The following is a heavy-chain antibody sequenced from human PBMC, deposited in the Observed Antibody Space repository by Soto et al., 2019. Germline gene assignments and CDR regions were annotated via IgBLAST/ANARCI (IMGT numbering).Heavy chain of an antibody. Sequence: SETLSLTCTVSGDSIGSGDNYWSWIRQPPGKGLEWIGFIHSRGSTNYNPSLRSRLIISVDTSKNQFSLTLSSVTAADTAVYYCARIGSYYDNTGFSENAFDVWAKGQWSPSPQ. V-gene: IGHV4-30-4*01. CDR2: IHSRGST. CDR3: ARIGSYYDNTGFSENAFDV. J-gene: IGHJ3*01. CDR1: GDSIGSGDNY. D-gene: IGHD3-10*01.